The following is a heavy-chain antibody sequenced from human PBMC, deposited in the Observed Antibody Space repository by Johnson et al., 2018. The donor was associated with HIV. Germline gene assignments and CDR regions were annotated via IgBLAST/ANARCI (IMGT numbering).Heavy chain of an antibody. CDR2: IRYDGSNK. J-gene: IGHJ3*02. Sequence: QVQLVESGGGVVQPGGSLRLSCAASGFTFSSYGMHWVRQAPGKGLEWVAFIRYDGSNKYYADSVEGRFTISRDNSKNTLYLQMNSLRSEDTSVYYCGKNWGSYGSEIDSWGQGTMVTVSS. CDR3: GKNWGSYGSEIDS. V-gene: IGHV3-30*02. CDR1: GFTFSSYG. D-gene: IGHD3-10*01.